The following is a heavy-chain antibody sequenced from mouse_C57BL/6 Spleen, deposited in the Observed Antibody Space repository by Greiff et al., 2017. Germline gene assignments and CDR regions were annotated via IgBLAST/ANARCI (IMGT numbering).Heavy chain of an antibody. Sequence: VQLQQPGAELVKPGASVKLSCKASGYTFTSYWMHWVKQRPGQGLEWIGMIHPNSGSTNYNEKFKSKATLTVDKSSSTAYMQLSSLTSEDSAVYYCAGDGSSYDFDYWGQGTTLTVSS. J-gene: IGHJ2*01. V-gene: IGHV1-64*01. D-gene: IGHD1-1*01. CDR3: AGDGSSYDFDY. CDR1: GYTFTSYW. CDR2: IHPNSGST.